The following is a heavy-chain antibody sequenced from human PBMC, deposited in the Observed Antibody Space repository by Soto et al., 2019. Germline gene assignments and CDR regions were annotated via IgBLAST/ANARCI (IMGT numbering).Heavy chain of an antibody. Sequence: GWSLRLSCVCSVFIFGDFAMNWVRQVPGKGLEWVSGISWNSATLAYADSVKGRFIVSRDNAKNILYLQMNSLRAEDAALYYCAKDVGSYYYDTSAYLYDYWGQGTLVTVSS. D-gene: IGHD3-22*01. CDR3: AKDVGSYYYDTSAYLYDY. V-gene: IGHV3-9*01. J-gene: IGHJ4*02. CDR1: VFIFGDFA. CDR2: ISWNSATL.